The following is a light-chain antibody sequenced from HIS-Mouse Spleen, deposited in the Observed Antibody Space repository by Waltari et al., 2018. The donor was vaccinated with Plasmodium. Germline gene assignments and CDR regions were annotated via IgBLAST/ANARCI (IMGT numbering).Light chain of an antibody. CDR1: AWPNKY. J-gene: IGLJ3*02. V-gene: IGLV3-10*01. Sequence: SYELTQPPSVSVSPGQTARITCSGAAWPNKYAYWYQQKSGQAPVLVIYEDSKRPSGLPERFSGSSSGTMATLTISGAQVEDEADYYCYSTDSSGNHRVFGGGTKLTVL. CDR2: EDS. CDR3: YSTDSSGNHRV.